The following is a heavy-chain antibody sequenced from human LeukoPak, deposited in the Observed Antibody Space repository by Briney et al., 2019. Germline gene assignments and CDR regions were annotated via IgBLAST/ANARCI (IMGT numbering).Heavy chain of an antibody. V-gene: IGHV4-30-2*01. D-gene: IGHD3-3*01. J-gene: IGHJ4*02. CDR3: ARTRDFWSAYFDY. Sequence: PSQTPSLTCAVSGVSITSDTYYWSWIRQPPGKGLEWIGYILHSGSTYHNPSLKSRVTILVDTSKNQFSLKLSSVTAADTAVYFCARTRDFWSAYFDYWGQGILVTVSS. CDR1: GVSITSDTYY. CDR2: ILHSGST.